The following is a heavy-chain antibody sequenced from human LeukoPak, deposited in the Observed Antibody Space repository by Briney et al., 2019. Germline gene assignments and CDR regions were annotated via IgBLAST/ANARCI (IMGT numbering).Heavy chain of an antibody. CDR1: GFTFSSYG. Sequence: RAGGSLRLSCAASGFTFSSYGMHWVRQAPGKGLEWVSVISSDGTNKYYADSVKGRFTISRDNSKNTLYLQMNSLRAEDTALYYCARDRDRAADYYFDYWGQGTLVTVSS. CDR2: ISSDGTNK. J-gene: IGHJ4*02. D-gene: IGHD6-25*01. V-gene: IGHV3-30*03. CDR3: ARDRDRAADYYFDY.